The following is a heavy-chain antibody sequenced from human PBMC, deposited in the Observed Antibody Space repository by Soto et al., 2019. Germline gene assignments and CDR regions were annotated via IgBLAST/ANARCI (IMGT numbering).Heavy chain of an antibody. V-gene: IGHV3-74*01. CDR3: VRDGDCITIRCYGKWFDA. CDR2: INSDASHT. Sequence: GCLRLSSTVSRVLFIHSWVPLIRHVTGKGLEWVSRINSDASHTYYADSVNGRFTISRDNAKNTLHLEMNSLRAEDTAVYYCVRDGDCITIRCYGKWFDAWGHRSLVPGSS. D-gene: IGHD3-10*01. J-gene: IGHJ5*01. CDR1: RVLFIHSW.